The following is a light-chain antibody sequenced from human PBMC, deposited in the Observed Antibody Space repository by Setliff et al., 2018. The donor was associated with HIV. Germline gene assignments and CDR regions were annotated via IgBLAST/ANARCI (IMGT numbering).Light chain of an antibody. Sequence: DIQMTQSPSSLSASVGDRVTITCRASQSINTYLHWYQLKPGKAPELVIYAASILQSGVPSRFSGSGSGTDFTLTIGSLQPEDFATYYCQQTYSTPRTFGQGTKV. V-gene: IGKV1-39*01. CDR2: AAS. J-gene: IGKJ1*01. CDR3: QQTYSTPRT. CDR1: QSINTY.